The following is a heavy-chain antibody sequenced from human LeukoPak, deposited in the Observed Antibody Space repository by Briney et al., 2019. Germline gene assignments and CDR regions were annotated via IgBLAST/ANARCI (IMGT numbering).Heavy chain of an antibody. D-gene: IGHD2-21*02. Sequence: ASVKVSCKASGYTFNGYYMHWVRQARGQGLEWMGWINPNSGGTNYAQKFQGRVTMTRDTSISTAYMELSRLRSDDTAVYYCAREPNCGGDCRWFDPWGQGTLVTVSS. CDR2: INPNSGGT. CDR3: AREPNCGGDCRWFDP. CDR1: GYTFNGYY. J-gene: IGHJ5*02. V-gene: IGHV1-2*02.